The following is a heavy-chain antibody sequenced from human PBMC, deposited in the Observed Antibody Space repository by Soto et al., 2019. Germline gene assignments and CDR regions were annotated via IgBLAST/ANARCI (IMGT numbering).Heavy chain of an antibody. D-gene: IGHD3-22*01. J-gene: IGHJ4*02. CDR2: IYYSGST. CDR3: ARESYYDSSGYPQFDY. V-gene: IGHV4-31*03. Sequence: SSETLSLTCTVSGGSISSGGYYWSWIRQHPGKGLEWIGYIYYSGSTYYNPSLKSRVTISVDTSKNQFSLKLSSVTAADTAVYYCARESYYDSSGYPQFDYWGQGTLVTVSS. CDR1: GGSISSGGYY.